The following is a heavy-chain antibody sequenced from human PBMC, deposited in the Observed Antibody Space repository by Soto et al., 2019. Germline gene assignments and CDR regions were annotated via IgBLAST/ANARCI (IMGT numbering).Heavy chain of an antibody. D-gene: IGHD6-13*01. CDR3: ARRRIAAAGTAISPNYYFDY. CDR1: GYSFTSNW. J-gene: IGHJ4*02. CDR2: IYPGDSDT. V-gene: IGHV5-51*01. Sequence: GESLKISCKGYGYSFTSNWIGWVRQMPGKGLEWMGIIYPGDSDTRYSPSFQGQVTISADKSISTAYLQWSSLKASDTAMYYCARRRIAAAGTAISPNYYFDYWGQGTLVTVSS.